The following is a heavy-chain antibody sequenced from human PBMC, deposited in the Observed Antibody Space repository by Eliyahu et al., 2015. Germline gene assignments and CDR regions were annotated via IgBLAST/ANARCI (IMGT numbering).Heavy chain of an antibody. J-gene: IGHJ5*02. D-gene: IGHD2-2*02. Sequence: AGCGFSFNRYDISWVRQAPGKGLEWVSAISASGATTYYXDAVRGRFTISRDKSNNTLHLQMNSLRAEDTAVYYCAKDREVWCSSSSCYKYGGLDPWGQGTLVTVSS. CDR1: GFSFNRYD. CDR3: AKDREVWCSSSSCYKYGGLDP. V-gene: IGHV3-23*01. CDR2: ISASGATT.